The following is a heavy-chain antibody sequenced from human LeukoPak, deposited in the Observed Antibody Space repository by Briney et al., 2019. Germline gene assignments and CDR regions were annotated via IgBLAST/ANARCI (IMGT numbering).Heavy chain of an antibody. D-gene: IGHD3-22*01. CDR3: ARDHDYYDNFDP. Sequence: SETLSLTCAVYGGSFSGYYWSWIRQPPGKGLEWIGDINHSGSTNYNPSLKSRVTISVDTSKNQFSLKLSSVTAADTAVYYCARDHDYYDNFDPWGQGTLVTVSS. V-gene: IGHV4-34*01. CDR2: INHSGST. CDR1: GGSFSGYY. J-gene: IGHJ5*02.